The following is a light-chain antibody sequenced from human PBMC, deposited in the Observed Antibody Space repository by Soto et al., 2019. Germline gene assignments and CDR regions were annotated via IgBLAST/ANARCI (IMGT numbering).Light chain of an antibody. CDR3: CSYAGSYTYV. CDR1: SNDVGGYNY. CDR2: DVS. Sequence: QCALTQPRSVSGSPGQSVTISCTGTSNDVGGYNYVSWYQQHPGKAPKLMIYDVSKRPSGVLDRFSGSKSGNTASLTISGLQAEDEADYYCCSYAGSYTYVFGTGTKVTVL. J-gene: IGLJ1*01. V-gene: IGLV2-11*01.